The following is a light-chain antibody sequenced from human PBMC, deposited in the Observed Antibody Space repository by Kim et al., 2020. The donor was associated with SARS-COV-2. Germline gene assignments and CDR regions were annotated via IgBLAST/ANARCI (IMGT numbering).Light chain of an antibody. CDR3: QAWNGNSVV. J-gene: IGLJ2*01. Sequence: SVAAGETARITCGGNFFGGNSVHRYGQRPGQAPVVVMYSDSDRPSDIPERFSGSTSGNTATLTISSVEAGDEADYSCQAWNGNSVVFGGGTQLTVL. V-gene: IGLV3-21*04. CDR1: FFGGNS. CDR2: SDS.